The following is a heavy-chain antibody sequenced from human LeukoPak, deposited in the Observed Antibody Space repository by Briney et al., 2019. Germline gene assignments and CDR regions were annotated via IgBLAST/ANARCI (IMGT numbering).Heavy chain of an antibody. J-gene: IGHJ4*02. Sequence: RSSETLSLTCTVSGYSISSGYYWGWIRQPPGKGLEWIGNVYHSGSTSYNPSLKSRVTISVDTSKNQFSLKLTSVTAADTAVYYCARYSRGWGVDYWGQGTLVTVSS. CDR2: VYHSGST. CDR3: ARYSRGWGVDY. V-gene: IGHV4-38-2*02. D-gene: IGHD6-19*01. CDR1: GYSISSGYY.